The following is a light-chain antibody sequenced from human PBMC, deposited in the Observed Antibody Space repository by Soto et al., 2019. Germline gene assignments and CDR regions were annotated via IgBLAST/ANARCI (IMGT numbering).Light chain of an antibody. V-gene: IGLV2-14*01. Sequence: QSVLTQPASVSGSPGQSITISCTGTSGDIGSYNRVSWYQQHPGKAPKLIIYGVTDRPSGVSNRFSGSKSGNTASLTISGLQAEDEAEYYCSSYTNINTSACVFGTGTKVTV. CDR3: SSYTNINTSACV. CDR1: SGDIGSYNR. J-gene: IGLJ1*01. CDR2: GVT.